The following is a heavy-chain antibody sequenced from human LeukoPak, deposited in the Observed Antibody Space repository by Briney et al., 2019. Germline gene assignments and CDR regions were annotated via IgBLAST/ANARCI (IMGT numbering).Heavy chain of an antibody. CDR1: GGSISSSSYY. Sequence: SETLSLTCTVSGGSISSSSYYWGWIRQPPGKGLEWIGSIYYSGSTYYNPSLKSRVTISVDTSKNQFSLKLSSVTAADTAVYYCARGRYCSSSSCPWYYYYGMDVWGQGTTVTVSS. V-gene: IGHV4-39*07. CDR2: IYYSGST. CDR3: ARGRYCSSSSCPWYYYYGMDV. D-gene: IGHD2-2*01. J-gene: IGHJ6*02.